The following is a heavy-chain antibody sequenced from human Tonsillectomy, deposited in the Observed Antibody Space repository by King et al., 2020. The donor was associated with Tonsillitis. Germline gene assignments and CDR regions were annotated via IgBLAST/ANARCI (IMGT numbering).Heavy chain of an antibody. V-gene: IGHV4-59*01. CDR3: ARVVQLWSGSFDH. CDR1: GGSISSYY. D-gene: IGHD5-18*01. J-gene: IGHJ4*02. CDR2: IYYCGST. Sequence: VQLQESGPGLVKPSETLSLTCTVSGGSISSYYWSWIRQPPGKGLEWMGYIYYCGSTNYNPSLKSRVTISVDTSKHKFSLTLSSVTAAHTAVYYCARVVQLWSGSFDHWGQGTLVTVSS.